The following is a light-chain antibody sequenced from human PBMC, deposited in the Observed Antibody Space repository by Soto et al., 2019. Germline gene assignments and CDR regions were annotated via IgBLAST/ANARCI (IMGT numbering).Light chain of an antibody. J-gene: IGLJ3*02. CDR2: GNS. Sequence: QSVLTQPPSVSGAPGQRVTISCTGSSSNIGAGFDVHWYQHLPGTAPKLLIYGNSNRPSGVPDRFSASKSGTSASLAITGLQAEDEGDYYCQSYDISLSGSWAFGGGTKLTVL. CDR1: SSNIGAGFD. V-gene: IGLV1-40*01. CDR3: QSYDISLSGSWA.